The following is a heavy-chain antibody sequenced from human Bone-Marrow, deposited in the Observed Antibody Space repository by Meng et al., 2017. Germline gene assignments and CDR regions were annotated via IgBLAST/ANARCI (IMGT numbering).Heavy chain of an antibody. V-gene: IGHV3-74*01. CDR3: ANLLEG. Sequence: GESLKISCATSGFTFSSLWMHWVRQPAGKGLVWVSRINSDGSITTYADSVKGRFTISRDNDKNILYLEMNSLRAEDTAVYYCANLLEGWGQGTLVTVSS. CDR1: GFTFSSLW. CDR2: INSDGSIT. J-gene: IGHJ4*02.